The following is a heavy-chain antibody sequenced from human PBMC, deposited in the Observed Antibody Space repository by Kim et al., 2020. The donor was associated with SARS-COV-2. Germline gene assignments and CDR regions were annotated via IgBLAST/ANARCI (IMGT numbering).Heavy chain of an antibody. Sequence: GGSLRLSCAASGFTFGDYAMHWVRQAPGKGLEWVSGISWNSGSIGYADSVKGRFTISRDNAKNSLYLQMNSLRAEDTALYYCCSLDVSVAANYYYGMDVWGQGTTVTVSS. V-gene: IGHV3-9*01. CDR2: ISWNSGSI. CDR1: GFTFGDYA. J-gene: IGHJ6*02. D-gene: IGHD2-15*01. CDR3: CSLDVSVAANYYYGMDV.